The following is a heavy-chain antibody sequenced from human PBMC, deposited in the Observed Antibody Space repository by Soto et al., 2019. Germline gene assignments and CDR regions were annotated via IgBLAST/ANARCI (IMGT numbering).Heavy chain of an antibody. D-gene: IGHD3-9*01. CDR2: ISGSGVNT. Sequence: PGGSLRLSCAASGFTFSSYAMSWVRQVPGQGLEWVSSISGSGVNTFYAGSVKGRFTISRDNSQNTLYLQMNNLRPDDTAIYYCAKTSLTGYYAIPNWFDPCGQGTLVTVSS. V-gene: IGHV3-23*01. J-gene: IGHJ5*02. CDR1: GFTFSSYA. CDR3: AKTSLTGYYAIPNWFDP.